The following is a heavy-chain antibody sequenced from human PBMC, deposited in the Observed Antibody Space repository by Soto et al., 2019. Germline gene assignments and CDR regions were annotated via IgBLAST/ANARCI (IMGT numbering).Heavy chain of an antibody. Sequence: EVQLVESGGGLVQPGGSLRLSCAASGFTFSSYSINWVRQAPGKGLEWFSYITSDSSTISYADSVKGRFTVSRDNAKNSLYLQMNSLSDEDTAVYYCARGGRGVYGMDVWGQGTSVTVSS. CDR3: ARGGRGVYGMDV. J-gene: IGHJ6*02. CDR2: ITSDSSTI. D-gene: IGHD2-8*01. CDR1: GFTFSSYS. V-gene: IGHV3-48*02.